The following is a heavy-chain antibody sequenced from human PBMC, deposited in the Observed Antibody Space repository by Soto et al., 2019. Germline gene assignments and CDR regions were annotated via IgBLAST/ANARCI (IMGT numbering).Heavy chain of an antibody. CDR2: IWYDGSNK. V-gene: IGHV3-33*01. CDR1: GFTFSSYG. J-gene: IGHJ5*02. CDR3: ARDVSGIDP. Sequence: QVQLVESGGGVVQPGRSLRLSCGASGFTFSSYGMHWVRQAPGKGLEWVAVIWYDGSNKYYADSVKGRFTISRDNSKNTLYLQMNSLRAEDTAVSYCARDVSGIDPWGQGTLVTVSS.